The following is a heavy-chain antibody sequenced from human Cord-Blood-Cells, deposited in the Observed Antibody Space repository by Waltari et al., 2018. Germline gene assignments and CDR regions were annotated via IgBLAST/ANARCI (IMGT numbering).Heavy chain of an antibody. J-gene: IGHJ4*02. Sequence: QVQLVQSGAEVKKPGASVKVSCKASGYTFTGYYMHWVQQAPGHGLEWRGWINPNRGVTNYAQKCQGWVTMTRDTSISTAYMELSRLRSDDTAVYYCARGPGQLGHFGYWGQGTLVTVSS. CDR1: GYTFTGYY. CDR3: ARGPGQLGHFGY. D-gene: IGHD1-1*01. V-gene: IGHV1-2*04. CDR2: INPNRGVT.